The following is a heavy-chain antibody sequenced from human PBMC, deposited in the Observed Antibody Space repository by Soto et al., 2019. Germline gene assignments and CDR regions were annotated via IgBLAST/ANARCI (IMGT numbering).Heavy chain of an antibody. D-gene: IGHD2-15*01. CDR2: RYYSEST. V-gene: IGHV4-31*03. CDR1: GGSITTGGYY. CDR3: ARTKCSGGSCYSLSFDY. Sequence: TLSLTCTVSGGSITTGGYYWSWIRQLPGTGLEWIGHRYYSESTYYNPSLKSRVSISLDTSKNQFSLKLSFVTAADTAMYYCARTKCSGGSCYSLSFDYWGQGTPVTVPQ. J-gene: IGHJ4*02.